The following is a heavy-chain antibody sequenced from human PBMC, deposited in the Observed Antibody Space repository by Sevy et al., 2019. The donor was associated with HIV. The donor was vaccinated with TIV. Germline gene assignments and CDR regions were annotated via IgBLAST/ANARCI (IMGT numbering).Heavy chain of an antibody. J-gene: IGHJ4*02. CDR1: GFTFSSYA. CDR3: ARDLRIQLWLPTY. CDR2: ISYDGSNK. D-gene: IGHD5-18*01. V-gene: IGHV3-30-3*01. Sequence: GGSLRLSCAASGFTFSSYAMHWVRQAPGKGLEWVAVISYDGSNKYYADSVKGRFTISRDNSKNTLYLQMNSLRAEDTALYYGARDLRIQLWLPTYWGQGTLVTVSS.